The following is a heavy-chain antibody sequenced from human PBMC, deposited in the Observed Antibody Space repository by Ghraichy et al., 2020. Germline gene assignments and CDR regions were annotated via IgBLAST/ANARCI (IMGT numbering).Heavy chain of an antibody. CDR2: ISSSSSTI. D-gene: IGHD5-18*01. CDR3: ARDGVDTAMVTFSWYFDL. Sequence: GGSLRLSCAASGFTFSSYSMNWVRQAPGKGLEWVSYISSSSSTIYYADSVKGRFTISRDNAKNSLYLQMNSLRDEDTAVYYCARDGVDTAMVTFSWYFDLWGRGTLVTVSS. CDR1: GFTFSSYS. V-gene: IGHV3-48*02. J-gene: IGHJ2*01.